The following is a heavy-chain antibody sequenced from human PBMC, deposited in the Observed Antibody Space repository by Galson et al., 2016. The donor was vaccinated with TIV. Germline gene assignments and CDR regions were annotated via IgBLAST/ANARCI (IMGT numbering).Heavy chain of an antibody. D-gene: IGHD6-25*01. Sequence: QSGAEVKEPGESLKISCKGSGYRFSNYWIAWVRQMPGKGLEWMGVIYPVDSDTGYSPSFQGQVTISADKSISTAYLQWNSLKASDSAIYYCARERDSGYAYYFDFWGQGTLVTVSS. J-gene: IGHJ4*02. CDR3: ARERDSGYAYYFDF. CDR1: GYRFSNYW. V-gene: IGHV5-51*03. CDR2: IYPVDSDT.